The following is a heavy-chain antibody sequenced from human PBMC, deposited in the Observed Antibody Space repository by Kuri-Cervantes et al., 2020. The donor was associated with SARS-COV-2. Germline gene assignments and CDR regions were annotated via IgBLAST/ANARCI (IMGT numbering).Heavy chain of an antibody. CDR3: ARKGSGGWYFDL. CDR2: ISGSGGST. V-gene: IGHV3-23*01. D-gene: IGHD3-10*01. Sequence: GGSLRLSCAASGFTFSSYAMSWVRQAPGKGLEWVSAISGSGGSTYYADSMKGRFTISRDNAKNSLYLQMNSLRAEDTALYYCARKGSGGWYFDLWGRGTLVTVSS. J-gene: IGHJ2*01. CDR1: GFTFSSYA.